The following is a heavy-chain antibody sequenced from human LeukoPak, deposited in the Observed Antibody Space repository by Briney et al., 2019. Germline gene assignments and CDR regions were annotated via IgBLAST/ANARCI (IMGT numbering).Heavy chain of an antibody. V-gene: IGHV3-66*03. CDR2: IYVSDDT. Sequence: GGSLRLSCTASGFTVNDNYMMCVRQAPGKGLVWVSIIYVSDDTRHADSVKGRFTISRDSSKSTLYLQMNSLRAEDTAVYYCARVALSSGWKAGINYWGQGSLVTVSS. D-gene: IGHD6-19*01. J-gene: IGHJ4*02. CDR1: GFTVNDNY. CDR3: ARVALSSGWKAGINY.